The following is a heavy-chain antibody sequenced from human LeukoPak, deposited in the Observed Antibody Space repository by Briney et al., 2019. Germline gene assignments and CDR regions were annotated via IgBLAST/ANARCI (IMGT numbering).Heavy chain of an antibody. CDR1: GFTFSSYW. CDR3: ARDIKMIVVVTAYYYYGMDV. J-gene: IGHJ6*02. CDR2: IKQDGSEK. D-gene: IGHD3-22*01. Sequence: PGGSLRLSCAASGFTFSSYWMSWVRQAPGKGLEWVANIKQDGSEKYYADSVKGRFTSSKDNAKNSMYLQMTSLRAEDTAVYYCARDIKMIVVVTAYYYYGMDVWGQGTTVTVSS. V-gene: IGHV3-7*01.